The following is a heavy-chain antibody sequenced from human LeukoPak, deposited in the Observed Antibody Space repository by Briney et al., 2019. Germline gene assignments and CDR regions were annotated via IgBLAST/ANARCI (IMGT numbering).Heavy chain of an antibody. D-gene: IGHD2-8*02. CDR1: GFTFRDYW. J-gene: IGHJ3*02. V-gene: IGHV3-7*01. Sequence: GSLRLSCAASGFTFRDYWMSWVRQSPGKGLEWVANIKEDGSQKYDVDSVRGRFTISRDNAKNSLFLQMDSLRAEDTAVYYCAKDSRFCTGYDCRGDAFDSWGQGTMVTVTS. CDR2: IKEDGSQK. CDR3: AKDSRFCTGYDCRGDAFDS.